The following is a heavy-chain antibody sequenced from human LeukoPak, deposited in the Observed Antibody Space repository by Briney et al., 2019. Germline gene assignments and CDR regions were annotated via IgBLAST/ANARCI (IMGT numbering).Heavy chain of an antibody. V-gene: IGHV3-13*01. CDR2: IGTAGNT. Sequence: GPPSSPCPALGFPLSSYDLHWVRQTPGKGLEWGPAIGTAGNTYYPGCVKGRLTSSRENAKNSLYLQMNSLRAEDTAVYFCARGDDSGYYDYFDYWGQGALVTVSS. D-gene: IGHD3-22*01. CDR1: GFPLSSYD. CDR3: ARGDDSGYYDYFDY. J-gene: IGHJ4*02.